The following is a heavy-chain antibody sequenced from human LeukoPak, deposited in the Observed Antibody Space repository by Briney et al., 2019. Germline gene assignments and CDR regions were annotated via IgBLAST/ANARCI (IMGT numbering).Heavy chain of an antibody. CDR1: GFTFSSYA. V-gene: IGHV3-30-3*01. D-gene: IGHD3-22*01. CDR3: ARDPTYYYDSSGLLDY. CDR2: ISYDGSNK. Sequence: PGGSLRLSCAASGFTFSSYAMHWVRQAPGKGLEWVAVISYDGSNKYYADSVKGRFTISRDNSKNTLYLQMNSLRAEDTAVYYCARDPTYYYDSSGLLDYWGQGTLVTVSS. J-gene: IGHJ4*02.